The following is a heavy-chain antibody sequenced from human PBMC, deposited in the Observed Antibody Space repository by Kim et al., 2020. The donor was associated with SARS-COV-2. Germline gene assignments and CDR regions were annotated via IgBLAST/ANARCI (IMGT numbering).Heavy chain of an antibody. CDR1: GFSLSTSGVG. CDR2: IYWDDDK. D-gene: IGHD2-15*01. Sequence: SGPTLVNPTQTLTLTCTFSGFSLSTSGVGVGWIRQPPGKALEWLALIYWDDDKRYSPSLKSRLTITKDTSKNQVVLTMTNMDPVDTATYYCAHFECSGGSCYSGSGPALPFYYYYGMDVWGQGTTVTVSS. J-gene: IGHJ6*02. V-gene: IGHV2-5*02. CDR3: AHFECSGGSCYSGSGPALPFYYYYGMDV.